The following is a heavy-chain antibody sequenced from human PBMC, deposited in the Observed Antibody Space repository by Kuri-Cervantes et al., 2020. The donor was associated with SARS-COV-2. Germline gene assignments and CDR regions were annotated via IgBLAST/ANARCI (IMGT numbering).Heavy chain of an antibody. CDR1: GFTFSSYG. J-gene: IGHJ4*02. CDR2: INPNSGGT. D-gene: IGHD3-3*01. V-gene: IGHV1-2*02. CDR3: ARKISITILVRVWQYFDY. Sequence: GESLKISCAASGFTFSSYGMHWVRQAPGQGLEWMGWINPNSGGTNYAQKFQGRVTMTRDTSISTAYMELSRLRSDDTAVYYCARKISITILVRVWQYFDYWGQGTLVTVSS.